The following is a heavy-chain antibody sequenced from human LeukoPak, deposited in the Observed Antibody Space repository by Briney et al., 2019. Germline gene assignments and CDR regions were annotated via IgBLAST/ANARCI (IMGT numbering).Heavy chain of an antibody. V-gene: IGHV4-34*01. D-gene: IGHD2-21*01. CDR2: INHSGST. CDR3: ARHRRYSRVFDY. Sequence: SETLSLTCAVYVGSFSGYYWSWIRQPPGKGLEWIGEINHSGSTNYNPSLKSRVTISVDTSKNQFSLKLSSVTAADTAVYYCARHRRYSRVFDYWGQGTLVTVSS. J-gene: IGHJ4*02. CDR1: VGSFSGYY.